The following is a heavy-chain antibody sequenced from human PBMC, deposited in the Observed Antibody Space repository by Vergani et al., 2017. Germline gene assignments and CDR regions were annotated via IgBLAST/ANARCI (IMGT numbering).Heavy chain of an antibody. V-gene: IGHV3-66*01. CDR1: GFTVSSNY. Sequence: EVQVVETGGGLVQPGGSLRLSCAASGFTVSSNYMSGVRQATGKGLEWVSVIYSGGSTYYADSVKGRFIISRDNSKNTLYLQINSLRAEDTAVYYCASSKYPSTFDYWGPGTLVTVSS. CDR2: IYSGGST. CDR3: ASSKYPSTFDY. D-gene: IGHD4-11*01. J-gene: IGHJ4*02.